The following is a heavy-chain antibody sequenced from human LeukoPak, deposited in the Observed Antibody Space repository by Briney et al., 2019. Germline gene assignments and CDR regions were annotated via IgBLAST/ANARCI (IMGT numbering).Heavy chain of an antibody. D-gene: IGHD1-14*01. CDR1: GFTPRSYW. CDR2: INSDGSST. V-gene: IGHV3-74*01. CDR3: ARVSTMTPYYYYGMDV. J-gene: IGHJ6*02. Sequence: GSPRLSPAPSGFTPRSYWTRSGSPAPRGGRVWVSRINSDGSSTRYADSVQGRFTISRDKAKSTLYLQMNSLRAEDTAVYYCARVSTMTPYYYYGMDVWGQGTTVTVSS.